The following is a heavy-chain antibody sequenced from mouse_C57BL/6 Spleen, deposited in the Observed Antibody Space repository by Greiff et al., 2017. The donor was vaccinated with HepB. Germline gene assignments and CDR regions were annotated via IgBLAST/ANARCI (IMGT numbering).Heavy chain of an antibody. CDR3: ARDHLLLRHAMDY. CDR1: GFTFSSYA. CDR2: ISDGGSYT. J-gene: IGHJ4*01. Sequence: EVKVEESGGGLVKPGGSLKLSCAASGFTFSSYAMSWVRQTPEKRLEWVATISDGGSYTYYPDNVKGRFTISRDNAKNNLYLQMSQLKSEDTAMYYCARDHLLLRHAMDYWGQGTSVTVSS. V-gene: IGHV5-4*01. D-gene: IGHD1-1*01.